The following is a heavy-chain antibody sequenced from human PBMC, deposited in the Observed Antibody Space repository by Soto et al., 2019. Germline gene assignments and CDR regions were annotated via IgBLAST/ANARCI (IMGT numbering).Heavy chain of an antibody. V-gene: IGHV1-18*01. CDR1: GYTFTSYG. Sequence: ASVKVSCKASGYTFTSYGISWVRQAPGQGLEWMGWISAYNGNTNYAQKLQGRVTMTTDTSTSTAYMELRSLRSDDTAVYYCARVSWESSGYYNDAFDIWGQGTMVTVSS. D-gene: IGHD3-22*01. CDR3: ARVSWESSGYYNDAFDI. J-gene: IGHJ3*02. CDR2: ISAYNGNT.